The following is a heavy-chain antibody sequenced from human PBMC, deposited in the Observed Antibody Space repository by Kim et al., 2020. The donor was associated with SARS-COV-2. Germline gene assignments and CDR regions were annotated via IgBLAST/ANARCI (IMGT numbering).Heavy chain of an antibody. CDR3: ARGDSNPDY. Sequence: GSTHHNPALKSRITISVDTSKNQFSLKLSSGTAADTAVYYFARGDSNPDYWGQGTLVTVSS. V-gene: IGHV4-34*01. CDR2: GST. D-gene: IGHD4-4*01. J-gene: IGHJ4*02.